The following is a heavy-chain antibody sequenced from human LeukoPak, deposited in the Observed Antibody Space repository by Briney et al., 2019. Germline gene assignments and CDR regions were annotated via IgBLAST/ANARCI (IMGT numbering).Heavy chain of an antibody. D-gene: IGHD5-24*01. CDR2: IHPHGIF. V-gene: IGHV4-34*01. J-gene: IGHJ4*02. Sequence: SETLSLTCDVSGGSCDEYYCSWIRQPPGKGLEWIGEIHPHGIFYYNSSLMSRVTISIDTSKSQFSLRLTSVTAADTAFYYCARGRDRSKAGDHWGQGSLVTVSS. CDR1: GGSCDEYY. CDR3: ARGRDRSKAGDH.